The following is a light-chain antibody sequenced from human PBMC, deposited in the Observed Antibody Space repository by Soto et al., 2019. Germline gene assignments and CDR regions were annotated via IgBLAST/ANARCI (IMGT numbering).Light chain of an antibody. CDR2: GAS. CDR1: QSVSSN. J-gene: IGKJ1*01. V-gene: IGKV3-15*01. Sequence: EIVMTQSPATLSVSPGERATLSCRASQSVSSNLAWYQQKPGQAPRLLIYGASTRATGIPASFSGSGSGTEFTLTISSLQSKDVAVYYCQQYNNCPPWTFGQGTKVEIK. CDR3: QQYNNCPPWT.